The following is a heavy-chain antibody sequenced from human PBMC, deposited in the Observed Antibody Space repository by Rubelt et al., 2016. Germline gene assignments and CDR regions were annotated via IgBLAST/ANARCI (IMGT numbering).Heavy chain of an antibody. Sequence: QVQLQQSGPGLVKPSQTLSLTCVISGDSVSSNTAAWNWIRQSPSRGLEWLGRTYYRSKWYNDYAVSVKSRIIFNSDTSKNLFSLQLNSVTPEDTAVYYCARGSSGWYFYFDYWGQGALVTVSS. CDR2: TYYRSKWYN. D-gene: IGHD6-19*01. J-gene: IGHJ4*02. CDR1: GDSVSSNTAA. V-gene: IGHV6-1*01. CDR3: ARGSSGWYFYFDY.